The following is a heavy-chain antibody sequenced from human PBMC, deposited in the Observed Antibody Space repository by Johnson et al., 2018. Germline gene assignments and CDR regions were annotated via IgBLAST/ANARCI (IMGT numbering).Heavy chain of an antibody. CDR1: GFTFSIYG. Sequence: QERLVEAGGGVVEPGKTLGLWCAASGFTFSIYGMHWVRQAPGKGLEWVAIIWYDDNNHYIDSVKGRFTISRDNSKNTLYLQMNSLRAEDTAVYYCARDDGRGAEYLQHWGQGTQVTVSA. D-gene: IGHD2-15*01. V-gene: IGHV3-33*01. CDR2: IWYDDNN. CDR3: ARDDGRGAEYLQH. J-gene: IGHJ1*01.